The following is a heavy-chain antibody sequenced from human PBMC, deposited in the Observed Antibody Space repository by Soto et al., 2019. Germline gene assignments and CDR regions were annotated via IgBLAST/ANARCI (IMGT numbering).Heavy chain of an antibody. CDR1: GGSISSYY. J-gene: IGHJ5*02. Sequence: PSETLSLTCTVSGGSISSYYWSWIRQPPGKGLEWIGYIYYSGSTNYNPSLKSRVTISVDTSKNQFSLKLSSVTAADTAVYYCASTYGSYTVGWFDPWGQGTLVTVSS. CDR2: IYYSGST. V-gene: IGHV4-59*01. D-gene: IGHD1-26*01. CDR3: ASTYGSYTVGWFDP.